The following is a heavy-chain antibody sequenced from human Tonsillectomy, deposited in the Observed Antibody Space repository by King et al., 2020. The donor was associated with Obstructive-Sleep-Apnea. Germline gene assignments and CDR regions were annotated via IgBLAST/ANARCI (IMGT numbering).Heavy chain of an antibody. CDR2: IYYSGST. CDR1: GGSISSSSYY. D-gene: IGHD6-6*01. J-gene: IGHJ4*02. CDR3: ARDLPWSSSSPPFDY. V-gene: IGHV4-39*07. Sequence: LQLQESGPGLVKPSETLSLTCTVSGGSISSSSYYWGWIRQPPGKGLEWIGSIYYSGSTYYNPSLKSRVTISVDTSKNQFSLKLSSVTAADTAVYYCARDLPWSSSSPPFDYWGQGTLVTVSS.